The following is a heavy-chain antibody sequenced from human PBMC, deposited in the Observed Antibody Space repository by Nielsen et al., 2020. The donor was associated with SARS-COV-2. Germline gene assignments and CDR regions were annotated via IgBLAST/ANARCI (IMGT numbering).Heavy chain of an antibody. D-gene: IGHD3-22*01. J-gene: IGHJ4*02. CDR1: GFTFSSYW. CDR3: TRDRDYYDNSGYDY. V-gene: IGHV3-49*04. CDR2: IRSKAYGGTT. Sequence: GESLKISCAASGFTFSSYWMHWVRQAPGKGLEWVGFIRSKAYGGTTEYAASVKGRFTISRDDSKSIAYLQMNSLKTEDTAVYYCTRDRDYYDNSGYDYWGQGTLVTVSS.